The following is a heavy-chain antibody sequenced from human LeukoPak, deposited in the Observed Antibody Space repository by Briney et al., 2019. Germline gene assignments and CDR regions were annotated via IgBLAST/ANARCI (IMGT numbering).Heavy chain of an antibody. CDR2: IRYDGTEQ. D-gene: IGHD4-11*01. CDR3: AKGLDYSLDY. Sequence: GGSLRLSCAASGFTFSSYGIHWVRQAPGKGLEWVAFIRYDGTEQYYVDSVKGRFIISRDNSKNTLYLQMNSLRVEGTAVYYCAKGLDYSLDYWGQGTLVTVSS. J-gene: IGHJ4*02. V-gene: IGHV3-30*02. CDR1: GFTFSSYG.